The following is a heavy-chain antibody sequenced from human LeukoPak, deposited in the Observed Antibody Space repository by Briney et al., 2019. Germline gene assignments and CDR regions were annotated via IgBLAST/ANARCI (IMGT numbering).Heavy chain of an antibody. Sequence: GGSLRLSCAASGFTASTNYMSWVPQAPGKGLEWVSVIYSGGNTYYADSMKGRFTISRDNSKNTLHLQIDSLRAEDKAVYYFARGKTVGLVIALDYWGQGTLVTVSS. CDR3: ARGKTVGLVIALDY. CDR1: GFTASTNY. J-gene: IGHJ4*02. V-gene: IGHV3-66*01. CDR2: IYSGGNT. D-gene: IGHD3-9*01.